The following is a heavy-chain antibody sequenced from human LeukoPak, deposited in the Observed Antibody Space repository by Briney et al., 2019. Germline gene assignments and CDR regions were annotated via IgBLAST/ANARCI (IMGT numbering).Heavy chain of an antibody. D-gene: IGHD3-10*01. CDR1: GYTFTSYA. CDR2: INAGNGNT. CDR3: ARAYYGSGSYYLTY. J-gene: IGHJ4*02. V-gene: IGHV1-3*01. Sequence: ASVKVSCKASGYTFTSYAMHWVRQAPGQRLELMGWINAGNGNTKYSQKFQGRVTTTRDTSASTAYMELSSLRSEDTAVYYCARAYYGSGSYYLTYWGQGTLVTVSS.